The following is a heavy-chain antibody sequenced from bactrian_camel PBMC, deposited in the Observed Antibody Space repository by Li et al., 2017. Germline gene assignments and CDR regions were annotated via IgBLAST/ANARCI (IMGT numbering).Heavy chain of an antibody. V-gene: IGHV3S25*01. D-gene: IGHD3*01. Sequence: VESGGGSVQAGGSLRLSCVVSGYTRRQACMGRFRQAPGKGLEWVSSISMYGSSTFYADSVKGRFTISEDIARNTVYLQMNNLKPEDTGVYYCAADYAIQRHRVSIPCGYWGQGTQVTVS. J-gene: IGHJ4*01. CDR2: ISMYGSST. CDR3: AADYAIQRHRVSIPCGY. CDR1: GYTRRQAC.